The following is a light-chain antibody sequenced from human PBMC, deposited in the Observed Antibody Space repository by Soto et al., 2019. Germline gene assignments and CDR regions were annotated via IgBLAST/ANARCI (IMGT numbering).Light chain of an antibody. Sequence: DIQMTQSPSTLSASVGGRVTITCRASQSVGTWVAWYQQKPGKAPKLLIYDASSLESGVPSRFSGSGSGTEFTLTISSLQPDDFATYYCQQYNSYCTFGQGTKVDIK. V-gene: IGKV1-5*01. CDR1: QSVGTW. CDR3: QQYNSYCT. CDR2: DAS. J-gene: IGKJ1*01.